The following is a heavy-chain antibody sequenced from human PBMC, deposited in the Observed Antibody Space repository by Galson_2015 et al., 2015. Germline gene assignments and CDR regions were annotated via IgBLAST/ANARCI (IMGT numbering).Heavy chain of an antibody. CDR1: GYTFTSYY. Sequence: SVKVSCKASGYTFTSYYMHWVRQAPGQGLEWMGIINPSGGSTSYAQKFQGRVTMTRDTSTSTVYMELSSLRSEDTAVCYCARAYSHESTEDAFDIWGQGTMVTVSS. CDR3: ARAYSHESTEDAFDI. V-gene: IGHV1-46*01. D-gene: IGHD6-13*01. J-gene: IGHJ3*02. CDR2: INPSGGST.